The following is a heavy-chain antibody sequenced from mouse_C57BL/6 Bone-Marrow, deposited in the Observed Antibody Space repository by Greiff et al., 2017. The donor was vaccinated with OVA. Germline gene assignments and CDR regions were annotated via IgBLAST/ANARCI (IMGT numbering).Heavy chain of an antibody. CDR2: ISYDGSN. J-gene: IGHJ3*01. Sequence: DVKLVESGPGLVKPSQSLSLTCSVTGYSITSGYYWNWIRQFPGNKLEWMGYISYDGSNNYNPSLKNRISITRDTSKNQFFLKLNSVTTEDTATYYCAREDGNYPYWGQGTLVTVSA. D-gene: IGHD2-1*01. V-gene: IGHV3-6*01. CDR1: GYSITSGYY. CDR3: AREDGNYPY.